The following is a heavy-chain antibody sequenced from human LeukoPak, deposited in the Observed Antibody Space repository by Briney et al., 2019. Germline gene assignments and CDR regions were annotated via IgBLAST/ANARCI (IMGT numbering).Heavy chain of an antibody. CDR2: ISYDGSNK. J-gene: IGHJ6*02. D-gene: IGHD6-19*01. V-gene: IGHV3-30*18. CDR3: AKPEQWLAPDYYGMDV. Sequence: GGSLRLSCAASGFTFSSYGMHWVRQAPGKGLEWVAVISYDGSNKYYADSVKGRFTISRDNSKNTLYLQMNSLRAEDTAVYYCAKPEQWLAPDYYGMDVWGQGTTVTVSS. CDR1: GFTFSSYG.